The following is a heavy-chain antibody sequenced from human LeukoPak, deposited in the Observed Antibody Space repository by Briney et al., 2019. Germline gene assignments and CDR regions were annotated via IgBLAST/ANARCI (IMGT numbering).Heavy chain of an antibody. D-gene: IGHD3-10*01. J-gene: IGHJ4*02. CDR2: IYSGGST. CDR1: GFTVSSNY. CDR3: ARVVYGSGSYPFDY. V-gene: IGHV3-66*01. Sequence: GGSLRLSCAASGFTVSSNYMSWVRQAPGKGLEWVSVIYSGGSTYYADSVKGRFTISRDNSKNTLYLQMNSLRAEDTAVYYCARVVYGSGSYPFDYWAREPWSPSPQ.